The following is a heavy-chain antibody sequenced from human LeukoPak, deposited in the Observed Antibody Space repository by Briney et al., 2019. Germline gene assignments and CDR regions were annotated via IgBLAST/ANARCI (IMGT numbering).Heavy chain of an antibody. CDR1: GFTFSSYA. J-gene: IGHJ4*02. CDR2: ISGRGDST. Sequence: GGSLRLSCAASGFTFSSYAMSWVRQAPGKGLEWVSVISGRGDSTYYADSVKGRFTISRDNSKNTLYLQLNSLRAEDTAVYYCAKSLESMYFDYWGQGTLVTVSS. V-gene: IGHV3-23*01. D-gene: IGHD2-8*01. CDR3: AKSLESMYFDY.